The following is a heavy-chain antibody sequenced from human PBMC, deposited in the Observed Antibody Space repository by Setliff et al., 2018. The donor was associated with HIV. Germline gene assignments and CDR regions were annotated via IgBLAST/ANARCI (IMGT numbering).Heavy chain of an antibody. Sequence: GGSLRLSCAASGFTFSNYGMHWVRQAPGRGLEWVSGISGSGDSTYYAPAVKGRFTISRDNVKNILYLQMNNLRAEDTALYFCAQDYTATFWEYNWFDPWGQGTLVTVSS. CDR2: ISGSGDST. CDR1: GFTFSNYG. CDR3: AQDYTATFWEYNWFDP. D-gene: IGHD2-15*01. V-gene: IGHV3-23*01. J-gene: IGHJ5*02.